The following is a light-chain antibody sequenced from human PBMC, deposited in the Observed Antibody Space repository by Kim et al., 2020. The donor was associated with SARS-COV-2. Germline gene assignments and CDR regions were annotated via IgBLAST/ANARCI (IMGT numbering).Light chain of an antibody. J-gene: IGLJ3*02. CDR2: EDN. CDR3: QSYDDSNRWV. V-gene: IGLV6-57*02. Sequence: KTVTISCTGSSGNLASNYVQWYRQRPASAPTTVIYEDNERPSGVPDRFSGSIDSSSNSASLTISGLKTEDEADYYGQSYDDSNRWVFGGGTQLTVL. CDR1: SGNLASNY.